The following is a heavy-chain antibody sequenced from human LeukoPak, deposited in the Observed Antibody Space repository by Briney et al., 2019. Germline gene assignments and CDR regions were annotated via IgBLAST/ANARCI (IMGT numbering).Heavy chain of an antibody. CDR2: IYSGGST. CDR3: ARGRGAAAGTSSYYFDY. D-gene: IGHD6-13*01. Sequence: PGGSLRLSCAASGFTVSTNYMSWVRQAPGKGLEWVSLIYSGGSTYYADSVKGRFTISRDNSKNTLYLQVNSLRAEDTAVYYCARGRGAAAGTSSYYFDYWGQGTLVTVSS. CDR1: GFTVSTNY. J-gene: IGHJ4*02. V-gene: IGHV3-53*01.